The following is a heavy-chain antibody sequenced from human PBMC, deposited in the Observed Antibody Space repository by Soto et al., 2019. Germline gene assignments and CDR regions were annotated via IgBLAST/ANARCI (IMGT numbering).Heavy chain of an antibody. CDR2: LYNSGST. CDR1: GISIISYY. J-gene: IGHJ4*02. Sequence: SETLSLTCTVSGISIISYYWSWIRQPPGKELEWIGFLYNSGSTNYNPSLKSRVTISGDTSNNQFSLKVTSVTAADTAVYYCARGTGIRGPSDYWGQGTLVTVSS. V-gene: IGHV4-59*13. CDR3: ARGTGIRGPSDY. D-gene: IGHD1-1*01.